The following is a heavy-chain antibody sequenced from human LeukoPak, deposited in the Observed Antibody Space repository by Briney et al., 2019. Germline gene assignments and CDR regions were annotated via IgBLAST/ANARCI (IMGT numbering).Heavy chain of an antibody. CDR3: GIAAFRSSSYISGIDY. V-gene: IGHV3-53*01. D-gene: IGHD6-6*01. Sequence: PGGSLRLSCAASGFTVSNNYMSWVRQAPGKGLEWVSIIYSGGSTYYADSVKGRFTISRDSSKNTLYLQMNSLRAEDTAVYYCGIAAFRSSSYISGIDYWGQGTLVTVSS. CDR1: GFTVSNNY. CDR2: IYSGGST. J-gene: IGHJ4*02.